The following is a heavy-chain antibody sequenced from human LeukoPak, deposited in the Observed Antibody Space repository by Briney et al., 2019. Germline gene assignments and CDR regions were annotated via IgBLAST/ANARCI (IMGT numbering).Heavy chain of an antibody. D-gene: IGHD1-7*01. Sequence: PSETLSLTCTVSGGSISSYYWSWIRQPPGKGLEWIGYIYYSGSTNYNPSLKSRVTISVDTSKNQFSLKLSSVTAADTAVYYCARGNWNYGPGFYYYYYIDVWGKGTTVTVSS. CDR2: IYYSGST. CDR3: ARGNWNYGPGFYYYYYIDV. V-gene: IGHV4-59*01. CDR1: GGSISSYY. J-gene: IGHJ6*03.